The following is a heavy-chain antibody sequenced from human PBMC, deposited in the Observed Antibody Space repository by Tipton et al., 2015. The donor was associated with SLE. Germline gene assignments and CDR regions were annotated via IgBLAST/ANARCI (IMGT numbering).Heavy chain of an antibody. CDR1: GGSISSYF. J-gene: IGHJ3*01. Sequence: TLSLTCTVSGGSISSYFWSWIRQSPGKGLEWIGSIYYTGSTDYNPSLRSRVTISVDTSKSQFSLKLTFVSAADTAIYYCARMGLCTTTTCNEGAFDVWGQGSMVTVSS. D-gene: IGHD2-2*01. CDR2: IYYTGST. CDR3: ARMGLCTTTTCNEGAFDV. V-gene: IGHV4-59*01.